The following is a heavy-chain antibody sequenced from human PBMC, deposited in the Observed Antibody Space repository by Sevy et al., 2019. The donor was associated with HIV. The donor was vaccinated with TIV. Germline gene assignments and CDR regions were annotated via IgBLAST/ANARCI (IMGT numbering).Heavy chain of an antibody. CDR2: ISHDGINE. V-gene: IGHV3-30*18. CDR1: GLSFSYYG. D-gene: IGHD1-26*01. J-gene: IGHJ6*02. Sequence: GGSLRLSCIGSGLSFSYYGIHWVRQSPGKGLDWVALISHDGINEYYAESVKGRFTISRDNSKNTVYLEMNSLRNEDTDMYVCANAYSGSYSHSYLYALDVWGQGTTVTVSS. CDR3: ANAYSGSYSHSYLYALDV.